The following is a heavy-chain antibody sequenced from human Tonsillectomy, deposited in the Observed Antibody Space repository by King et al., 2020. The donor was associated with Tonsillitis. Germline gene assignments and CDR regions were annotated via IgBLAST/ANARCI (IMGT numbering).Heavy chain of an antibody. D-gene: IGHD3-10*01. CDR2: IKSKTDGGTT. J-gene: IGHJ6*03. V-gene: IGHV3-15*07. CDR3: TLPMAFGEVRRFSDYMDV. CDR1: GFTFSNAW. Sequence: EVQLVQSGGGLVKPGGSLRLSCAASGFTFSNAWMNWVRQAPGKGLEWVDRIKSKTDGGTTDYAAPVKGRFTISRDDSKNTLYLQINSLKIEDTAVYYCTLPMAFGEVRRFSDYMDVWGKGTTVTVSS.